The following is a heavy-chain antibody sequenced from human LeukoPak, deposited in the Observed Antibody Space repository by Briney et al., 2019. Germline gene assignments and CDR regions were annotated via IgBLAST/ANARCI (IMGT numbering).Heavy chain of an antibody. D-gene: IGHD3-16*02. J-gene: IGHJ6*03. V-gene: IGHV4-34*01. Sequence: ASETLSLTCTVSGGSISSYYWSWIRQPPGKGLEWIGEINHSGSTNYNPSLKSRVTISVDTSKNQFSLKLSSVTAADTAVYYCARLISGSYRYYYYYMDVWGKGTTVTISS. CDR2: INHSGST. CDR1: GGSISSYY. CDR3: ARLISGSYRYYYYYMDV.